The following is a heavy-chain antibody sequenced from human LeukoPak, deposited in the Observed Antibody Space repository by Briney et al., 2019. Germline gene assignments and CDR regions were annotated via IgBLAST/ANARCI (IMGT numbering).Heavy chain of an antibody. CDR1: GYTLTELS. Sequence: WASVKVSCKVSGYTLTELSMHWVRQAPGKGLEWMGGFDPEDGERIYAQKFQGRVTTTEDTSTDTAYMELSSLRSEDTAVYYCATVTPGYYYYYMDVWGKGTTVTVSS. CDR2: FDPEDGER. J-gene: IGHJ6*03. CDR3: ATVTPGYYYYYMDV. V-gene: IGHV1-24*01.